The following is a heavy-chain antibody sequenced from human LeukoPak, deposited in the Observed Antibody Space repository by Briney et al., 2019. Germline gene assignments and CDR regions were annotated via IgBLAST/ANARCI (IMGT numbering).Heavy chain of an antibody. CDR1: GFTFSSYA. D-gene: IGHD5-18*01. CDR3: ARCGFTYGPRGYYYYSHMDV. Sequence: PGGSLRLSCAASGFTFSSYAMHWVRQAPGKGLEYVSAISSNGGSTYYANSVKGRFTISRDNSKNTLYLQMGSLRAEDMAVYYCARCGFTYGPRGYYYYSHMDVWGKGTTVTVSS. J-gene: IGHJ6*03. V-gene: IGHV3-64*01. CDR2: ISSNGGST.